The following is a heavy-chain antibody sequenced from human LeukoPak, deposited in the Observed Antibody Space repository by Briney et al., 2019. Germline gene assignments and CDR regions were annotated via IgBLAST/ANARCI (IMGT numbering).Heavy chain of an antibody. Sequence: GGSLRLSCAASGFTFDRFTIHWVRQTPGKGLEWVSLINRRGHTFYADSVKGRFTISRDNAKNSLYLQMNSLRVEDTAIYYCARDYVWGSSESDYWGQGTLVTVSS. CDR1: GFTFDRFT. J-gene: IGHJ4*02. V-gene: IGHV3-43*01. CDR3: ARDYVWGSSESDY. CDR2: INRRGHT. D-gene: IGHD7-27*01.